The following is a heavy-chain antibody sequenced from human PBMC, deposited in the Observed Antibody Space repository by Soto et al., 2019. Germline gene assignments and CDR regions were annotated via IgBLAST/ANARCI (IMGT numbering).Heavy chain of an antibody. J-gene: IGHJ4*02. CDR1: GYTFTAYY. CDR3: ARVSYYDSSDYADFDY. V-gene: IGHV1-2*04. CDR2: INPDNGDT. Sequence: EASVKVSCKASGYTFTAYYIHWVRQAPGQGLEWMGWINPDNGDTNYAQNFQDWVTMTRDTSISTAYMRLSRLRSDDTAVYYCARVSYYDSSDYADFDYWGQGTLVTLSS. D-gene: IGHD3-22*01.